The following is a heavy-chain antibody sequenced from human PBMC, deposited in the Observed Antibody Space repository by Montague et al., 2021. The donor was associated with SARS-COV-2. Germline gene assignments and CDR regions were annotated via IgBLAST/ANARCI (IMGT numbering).Heavy chain of an antibody. V-gene: IGHV3-11*01. Sequence: SLRLSCAASGFTFSDYYMSWIRQAPGKGLEWVSYISSSGSTIYYADSVKGRFTISRDNAKNPLYLQMNSLRAEDTAVYYCARVRHGYGYLSAFDIWGQGTMVTVSS. CDR1: GFTFSDYY. CDR2: ISSSGSTI. D-gene: IGHD5-18*01. J-gene: IGHJ3*02. CDR3: ARVRHGYGYLSAFDI.